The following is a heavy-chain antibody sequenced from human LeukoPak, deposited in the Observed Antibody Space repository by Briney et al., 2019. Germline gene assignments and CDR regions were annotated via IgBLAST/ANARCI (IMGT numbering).Heavy chain of an antibody. CDR2: IYSGGST. CDR1: GFTVSSNY. V-gene: IGHV3-53*01. CDR3: ARDGSSGWYPDYYYGMDV. D-gene: IGHD6-19*01. J-gene: IGHJ6*02. Sequence: GGSLRLSCAASGFTVSSNYMSWVRQAPGKGLEWVSVIYSGGSTYYADSVKGRFTISRDNSKNTLYLQMNSLRAEDTAVYYCARDGSSGWYPDYYYGMDVWGQGTTVTVSS.